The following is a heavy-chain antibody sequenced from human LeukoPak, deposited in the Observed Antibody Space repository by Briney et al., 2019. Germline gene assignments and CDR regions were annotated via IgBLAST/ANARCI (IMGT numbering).Heavy chain of an antibody. V-gene: IGHV4-4*07. D-gene: IGHD4-17*01. CDR2: IYTSGST. Sequence: SETLSLTCTVSGGSISSYYWSWIRQPAGKGLEWIGRIYTSGSTNYNPSLKSRVTISVDTSKNQFSLKLSSVTAADTAVYYCASLRSTVNTLDYWGQGTLVTVSS. CDR3: ASLRSTVNTLDY. CDR1: GGSISSYY. J-gene: IGHJ4*02.